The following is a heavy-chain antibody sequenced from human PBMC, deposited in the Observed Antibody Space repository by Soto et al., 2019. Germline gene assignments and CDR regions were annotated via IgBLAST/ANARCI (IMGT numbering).Heavy chain of an antibody. CDR1: GFTLSNYW. CDR3: ARGGFDYGPGRMDV. Sequence: EAQLVEAGGGLLQPGGSLTLSCTASGFTLSNYWMHWVRQAPGKGLVWVSRTTSDGSGTSYTDSVNGRFTISRENAYNTLYLQMSNLRAEDAAVYYCARGGFDYGPGRMDVWGKGTTVIVSS. V-gene: IGHV3-74*01. D-gene: IGHD3-10*01. CDR2: TTSDGSGT. J-gene: IGHJ6*04.